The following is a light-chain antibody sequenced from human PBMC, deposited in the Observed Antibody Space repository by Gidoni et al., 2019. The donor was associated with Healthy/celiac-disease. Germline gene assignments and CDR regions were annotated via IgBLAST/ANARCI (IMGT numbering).Light chain of an antibody. CDR1: QSVSRN. J-gene: IGKJ4*01. Sequence: EIVMTQSPATLSVSPGERATLSCRASQSVSRNVAWYQQKPGQAPRLLIYGASTRATGIPARFSGSGSGTEFTLTISSLQSEDFAVYYCQQYNNWPLTFGGGTKVEIK. CDR3: QQYNNWPLT. CDR2: GAS. V-gene: IGKV3-15*01.